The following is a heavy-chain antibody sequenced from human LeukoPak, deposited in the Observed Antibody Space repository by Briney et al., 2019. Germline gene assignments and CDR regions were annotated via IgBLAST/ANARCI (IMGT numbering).Heavy chain of an antibody. Sequence: KTSETLSLTCTVSGGSISSYYWSWIRQPAGKGLEWIGRIYTSGSTNYNPSLKSRVTMSVDTYKNQFSLKLSSVTAADTAVYYCATYCSSTSCYRSQALPSDYYYYYGMDVWGQGTTVTVSS. J-gene: IGHJ6*02. CDR2: IYTSGST. D-gene: IGHD2-2*01. V-gene: IGHV4-4*07. CDR1: GGSISSYY. CDR3: ATYCSSTSCYRSQALPSDYYYYYGMDV.